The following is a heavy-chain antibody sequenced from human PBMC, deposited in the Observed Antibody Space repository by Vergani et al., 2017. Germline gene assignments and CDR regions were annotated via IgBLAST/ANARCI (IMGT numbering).Heavy chain of an antibody. Sequence: QVQLVESGGGVVQPGRSLRLSCAASGFTFSRYGMHWVRQAPGKGLEWVAVIWYDGSNKYYADSVKGRFTISRDNSKNTLYLQMNSLRAEDTAVYYCARDRWIVPAAITHYYYMDVWGKGTTVTVSS. CDR1: GFTFSRYG. D-gene: IGHD2-2*01. J-gene: IGHJ6*03. CDR3: ARDRWIVPAAITHYYYMDV. CDR2: IWYDGSNK. V-gene: IGHV3-33*01.